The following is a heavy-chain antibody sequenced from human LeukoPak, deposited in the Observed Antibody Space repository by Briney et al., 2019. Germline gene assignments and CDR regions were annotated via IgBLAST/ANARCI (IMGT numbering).Heavy chain of an antibody. V-gene: IGHV1-2*02. D-gene: IGHD6-13*01. CDR2: INPNSGGT. CDR1: GYTFTGYY. CDR3: AADPGIAAAGKGGYYYYYYMDV. J-gene: IGHJ6*03. Sequence: ASVKVSCKASGYTFTGYYMHWVRQAPGQGLEWMGWINPNSGGTNYAQKFQERVTITRDMSTSTAYMELSSLRSEDTAVYYCAADPGIAAAGKGGYYYYYYMDVWGKGTTVTVSS.